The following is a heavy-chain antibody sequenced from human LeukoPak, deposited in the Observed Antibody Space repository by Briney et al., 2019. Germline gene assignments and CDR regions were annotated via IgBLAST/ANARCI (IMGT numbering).Heavy chain of an antibody. CDR1: GYSINSGYY. D-gene: IGHD6-19*01. CDR3: ARADSSALDY. J-gene: IGHJ4*02. Sequence: KTSETLSLTCTVSGYSINSGYYWAWIRQPPGKGLEWIGSIYHSGSTYHNPSLKSRVTISVDTSKNQFSLKLTSVTAADTAVYYCARADSSALDYWGQGTLVTVSS. V-gene: IGHV4-38-2*02. CDR2: IYHSGST.